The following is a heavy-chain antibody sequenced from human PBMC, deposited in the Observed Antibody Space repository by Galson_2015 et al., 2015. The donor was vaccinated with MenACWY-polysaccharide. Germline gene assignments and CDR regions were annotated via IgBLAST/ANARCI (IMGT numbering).Heavy chain of an antibody. D-gene: IGHD6-13*01. Sequence: SLRLSCAASGFTFSSYIMSWVRQAPGKGLEWVSDISGSGANTYYTDSVRGRFTISRDNSRNTLCLQMNSLRAEDTAVYYCAKDQYSSSWYGWHYWGQGTLVTVSS. CDR1: GFTFSSYI. CDR2: ISGSGANT. J-gene: IGHJ4*02. V-gene: IGHV3-23*01. CDR3: AKDQYSSSWYGWHY.